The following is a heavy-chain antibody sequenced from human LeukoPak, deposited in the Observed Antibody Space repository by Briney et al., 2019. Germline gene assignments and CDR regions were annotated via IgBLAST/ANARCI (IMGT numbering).Heavy chain of an antibody. CDR1: GGSISSSSYY. CDR3: ATGVVTPFAFDI. V-gene: IGHV4-61*01. D-gene: IGHD4-23*01. CDR2: IYYSGST. J-gene: IGHJ3*02. Sequence: SETLSLTCTVSGGSISSSSYYWSWIRQPPGKGLEWIGYIYYSGSTNYNPSLKSRVTISVDTSKNQFSLKLSSVTAADTAVYYCATGVVTPFAFDIWGQGTMVTVSS.